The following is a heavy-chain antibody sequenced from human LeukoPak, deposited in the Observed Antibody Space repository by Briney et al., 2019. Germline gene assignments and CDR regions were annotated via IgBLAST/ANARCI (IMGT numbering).Heavy chain of an antibody. CDR2: ISGSGGST. Sequence: GGSLRLSCAASGFTFSSYAMSWVRQAPGKGLEWVSAISGSGGSTYYADSVKGRFTISRDNSKNTLYLQMNSLRAEDTAVYYCARDWNRDDFWSGYYPPPRAWGQGTLVTVSS. D-gene: IGHD3-3*01. CDR1: GFTFSSYA. J-gene: IGHJ5*02. V-gene: IGHV3-23*01. CDR3: ARDWNRDDFWSGYYPPPRA.